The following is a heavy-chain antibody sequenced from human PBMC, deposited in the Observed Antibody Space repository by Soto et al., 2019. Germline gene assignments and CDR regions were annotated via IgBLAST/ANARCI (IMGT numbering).Heavy chain of an antibody. CDR1: GFTFSSYA. D-gene: IGHD3-16*01. Sequence: EVQLLESGGGLVQPGGSLRLSCAASGFTFSSYAMSWVRQAPGKGLEWVSAISGSGGSTYYADSVKGRFTIFRDNSKNTLYLQMNSLSAEDTAVYYCAKGGESLWGAFDIWGQGTMVTVSS. CDR2: ISGSGGST. J-gene: IGHJ3*02. V-gene: IGHV3-23*01. CDR3: AKGGESLWGAFDI.